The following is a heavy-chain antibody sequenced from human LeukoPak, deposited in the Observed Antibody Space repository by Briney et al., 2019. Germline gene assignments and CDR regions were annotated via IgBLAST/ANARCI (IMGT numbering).Heavy chain of an antibody. V-gene: IGHV4-38-2*01. CDR3: ASSGYYLAHFDY. D-gene: IGHD3-22*01. Sequence: SETLSLTCAVSGYSISSGYYWGWIRQPPGKGLEWIGSIYHSGSTNYNPSLKSRVTISVDTSKNQFSLKLSSVTAADTAVYYCASSGYYLAHFDYWGQGTLVTVSS. CDR1: GYSISSGYY. CDR2: IYHSGST. J-gene: IGHJ4*02.